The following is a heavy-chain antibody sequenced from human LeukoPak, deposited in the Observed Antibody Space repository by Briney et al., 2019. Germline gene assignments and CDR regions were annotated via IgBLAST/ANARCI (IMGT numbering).Heavy chain of an antibody. CDR1: GFTFSSYW. J-gene: IGHJ4*02. CDR2: INSDGSST. V-gene: IGHV3-74*01. D-gene: IGHD6-13*01. CDR3: ASTTNWAAARGCYFDY. Sequence: GGSLRLSCAASGFTFSSYWMHWVRQAPGKGLVWVSRINSDGSSTTYADSVKGRFTISRDNAKNTLYLQMNSLRAEDTALYYCASTTNWAAARGCYFDYWGQGTLVTVSS.